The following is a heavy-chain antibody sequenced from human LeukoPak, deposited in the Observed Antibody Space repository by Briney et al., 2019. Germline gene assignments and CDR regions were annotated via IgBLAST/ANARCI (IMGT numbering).Heavy chain of an antibody. J-gene: IGHJ5*02. CDR2: IKPDGSAQ. V-gene: IGHV3-7*01. CDR3: ASGMTMVGWFDP. CDR1: GFTFSSNW. D-gene: IGHD4/OR15-4a*01. Sequence: PGGSLRLSCATSGFTFSSNWMSWVRHVPGRGLDWVANIKPDGSAQYYAASVKGRFTVSRDNAKNSLYLQMNSLRAEDTAVYYCASGMTMVGWFDPWGQGTLVTVSS.